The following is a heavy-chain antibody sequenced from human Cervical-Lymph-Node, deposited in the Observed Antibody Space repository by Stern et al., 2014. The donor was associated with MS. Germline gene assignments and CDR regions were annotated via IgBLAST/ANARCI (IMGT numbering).Heavy chain of an antibody. Sequence: VQLLQSGAEVKKPGSSVKVSCKASGGTFSSYAISWVRQAPGQGLEWMGIINPSGGSTSYAQKFQGRVTMTRDTSTSTVYMELSSLRSEDTAVYYCARVRHSHAFDIWGQGTMVTVSS. V-gene: IGHV1-46*01. J-gene: IGHJ3*02. D-gene: IGHD2-21*01. CDR3: ARVRHSHAFDI. CDR1: GGTFSSYA. CDR2: INPSGGST.